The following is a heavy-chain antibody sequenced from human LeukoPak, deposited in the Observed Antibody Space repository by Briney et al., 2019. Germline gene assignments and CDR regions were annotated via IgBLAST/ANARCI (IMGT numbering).Heavy chain of an antibody. CDR2: FDPEDGET. Sequence: ASVKVSYKVSGYTLTELSMHWVRQAPGKGLEWMGGFDPEDGETIYAQKFQGRVTMTEDTSTDTAYMELSTLRSEDTAVYYCATDPYYYDSSGYCLAYWGQGTLVTVSS. J-gene: IGHJ4*02. CDR1: GYTLTELS. V-gene: IGHV1-24*01. CDR3: ATDPYYYDSSGYCLAY. D-gene: IGHD3-22*01.